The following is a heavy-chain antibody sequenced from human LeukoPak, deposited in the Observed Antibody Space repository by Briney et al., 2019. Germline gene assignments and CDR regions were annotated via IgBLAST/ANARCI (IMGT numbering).Heavy chain of an antibody. CDR2: ISPYNGNT. CDR3: ARDTTYYDSSGYYFGFDP. D-gene: IGHD3-22*01. Sequence: GASVKVSCKASGYTFSIYDITWVRQAPGQGLEWMGWISPYNGNTNYAQKFQGRITMTTDTSTSTAYMELRSLRSDDTAVYYCARDTTYYDSSGYYFGFDPWGQGTLVTVSS. J-gene: IGHJ5*02. V-gene: IGHV1-18*04. CDR1: GYTFSIYD.